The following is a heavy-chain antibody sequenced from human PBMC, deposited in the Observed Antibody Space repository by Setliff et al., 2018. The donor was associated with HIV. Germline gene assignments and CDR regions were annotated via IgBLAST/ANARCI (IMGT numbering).Heavy chain of an antibody. CDR2: FDPEDGET. Sequence: ASVKVSCKVSGYTLTELSMRWVRQAPGKGLEWMGGFDPEDGETIYAQKFQGRVTMTEDTSTDTAYMELSSLRSEDTAVYYCATDLSGSYWYYFDYWGQGTLVTVSS. CDR3: ATDLSGSYWYYFDY. V-gene: IGHV1-24*01. CDR1: GYTLTELS. D-gene: IGHD1-26*01. J-gene: IGHJ4*02.